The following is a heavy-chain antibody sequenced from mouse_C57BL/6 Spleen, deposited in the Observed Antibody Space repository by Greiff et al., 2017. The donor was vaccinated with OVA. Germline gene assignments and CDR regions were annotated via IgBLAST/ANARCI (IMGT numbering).Heavy chain of an antibody. D-gene: IGHD3-2*02. V-gene: IGHV1-22*01. J-gene: IGHJ3*01. CDR3: AREPRQLRLGLLAY. CDR2: INPNNGGT. CDR1: GYTFTDYN. Sequence: EVQLVESGPELVKPGASVKMSCKASGYTFTDYNMHWVKQSHGKSLEWIGYINPNNGGTSYNQKFKGKATLTVNKSSSTAYMELRSLTSEDSAVYYCAREPRQLRLGLLAYWGQGTLVTVSA.